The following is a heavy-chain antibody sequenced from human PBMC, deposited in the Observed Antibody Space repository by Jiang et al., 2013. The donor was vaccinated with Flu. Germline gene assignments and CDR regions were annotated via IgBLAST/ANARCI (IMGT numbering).Heavy chain of an antibody. D-gene: IGHD3-3*01. J-gene: IGHJ4*02. CDR1: GHTLTELP. CDR2: FDPEGGET. CDR3: ATDRNSIGRFRFLEWFDY. V-gene: IGHV1-24*01. Sequence: EVKKPGASVKVSCKVSGHTLTELPMYWVRQAPGRGLEWMGGFDPEGGETTYAQKFQGRVTMTEDTSTNTAYMELSTLTSEDTAVYYCATDRNSIGRFRFLEWFDYWGQGTLVTVSS.